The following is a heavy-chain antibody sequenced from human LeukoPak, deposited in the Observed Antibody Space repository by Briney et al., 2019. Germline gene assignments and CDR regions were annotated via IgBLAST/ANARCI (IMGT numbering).Heavy chain of an antibody. CDR1: GYTFDENH. CDR3: ARAGDESTGHYDSLHF. J-gene: IGHJ3*01. CDR2: INPKSGAT. Sequence: RASVTVSCKASGYTFDENHIHWVRQAPGQGPTWMGWINPKSGATDSAQQFQGRLTMTRDTAIDTASMDLSGLRLDDAGIYYCARAGDESTGHYDSLHFWGQGTMVTVSS. D-gene: IGHD2-8*02. V-gene: IGHV1-2*02.